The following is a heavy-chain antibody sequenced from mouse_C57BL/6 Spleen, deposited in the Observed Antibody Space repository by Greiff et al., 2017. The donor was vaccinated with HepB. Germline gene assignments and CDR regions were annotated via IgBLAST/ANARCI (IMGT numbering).Heavy chain of an antibody. J-gene: IGHJ3*01. CDR1: GYSITSGYY. D-gene: IGHD2-2*01. CDR2: ISYDGSN. V-gene: IGHV3-6*01. CDR3: ARGGGYPFAY. Sequence: DVQLQESGPGLVKPSQSLSLTCSVTGYSITSGYYWNRIRQFPGNKLEWMGYISYDGSNNYNPSLKNRIAITRDTSKNQCFLKLNSVTTEDTATYYGARGGGYPFAYWGQGTLVTVAA.